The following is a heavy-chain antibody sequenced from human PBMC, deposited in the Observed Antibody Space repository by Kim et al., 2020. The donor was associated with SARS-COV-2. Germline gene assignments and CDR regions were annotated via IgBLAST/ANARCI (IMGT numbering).Heavy chain of an antibody. D-gene: IGHD3-22*01. CDR3: ARHKYTYYYDSSVFGTINDAFDI. J-gene: IGHJ3*02. V-gene: IGHV5-51*01. CDR2: IYPGDSDT. Sequence: GESLKISCKGSGYSFTSYWIGWVRQMPGKGLEWMGIIYPGDSDTRYSPSFQGQVTISADKSISTAYLQWSSLKASDTAMYYCARHKYTYYYDSSVFGTINDAFDIWGQGTMVTVSS. CDR1: GYSFTSYW.